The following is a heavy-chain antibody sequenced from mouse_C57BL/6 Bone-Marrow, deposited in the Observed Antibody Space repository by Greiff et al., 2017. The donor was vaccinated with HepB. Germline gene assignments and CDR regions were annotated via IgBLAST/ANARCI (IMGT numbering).Heavy chain of an antibody. CDR3: ARGSYGRRGYYFDY. V-gene: IGHV1-54*01. D-gene: IGHD1-1*01. CDR2: INPGSGGT. Sequence: VKLMESGAELVRPGTSVKVSCKASGYAFTNYLIEWVKQRPGQGLEWIGVINPGSGGTNYNEKFKGKATLTADKSSSTAYMQLSSLTSEDSAVYFCARGSYGRRGYYFDYWGQGTTLTVSS. J-gene: IGHJ2*01. CDR1: GYAFTNYL.